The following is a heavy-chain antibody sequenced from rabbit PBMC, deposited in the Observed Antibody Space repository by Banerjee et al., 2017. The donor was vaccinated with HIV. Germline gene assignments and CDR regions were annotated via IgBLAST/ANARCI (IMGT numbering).Heavy chain of an antibody. CDR2: IYAGSSGST. CDR3: ARDLAGVIGWNFGL. CDR1: GIDFSSYYY. J-gene: IGHJ3*01. D-gene: IGHD4-1*01. V-gene: IGHV1S40*01. Sequence: LVKPGGTLTLTCKASGIDFSSYYYMCWVRQAPGKGLEWIACIYAGSSGSTYYASWAKGRFTISKTSSTTVTLQMTSLTAADTATYFCARDLAGVIGWNFGLWGQGTLVTVS.